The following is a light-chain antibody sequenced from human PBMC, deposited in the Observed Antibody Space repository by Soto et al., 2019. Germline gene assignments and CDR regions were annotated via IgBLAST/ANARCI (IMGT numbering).Light chain of an antibody. Sequence: QSALTQPRSVSGSPGQSVTISCTGTSSDVGAYSFVSWYQQHPGKAPKLVIFDVSQRPSGVPDRFSGSKSGSTASLTISGLQPEDEADYYCCSYGGSFYVIGTGTKLTVL. CDR1: SSDVGAYSF. CDR3: CSYGGSFYV. J-gene: IGLJ1*01. CDR2: DVS. V-gene: IGLV2-11*01.